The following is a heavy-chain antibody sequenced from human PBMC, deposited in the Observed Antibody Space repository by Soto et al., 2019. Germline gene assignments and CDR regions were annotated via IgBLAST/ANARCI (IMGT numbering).Heavy chain of an antibody. J-gene: IGHJ4*02. CDR1: GGSFSGYY. CDR2: INHSGST. V-gene: IGHV4-34*01. D-gene: IGHD5-12*01. Sequence: PSETLSLTCAVYGGSFSGYYWSWIRQPPGKGLEWIGEINHSGSTNYNPSLKSRVTISVDTSKNQFSLKLGSVTAADTAVYYCATHGGYDFGSNYWGQGTLVTV. CDR3: ATHGGYDFGSNY.